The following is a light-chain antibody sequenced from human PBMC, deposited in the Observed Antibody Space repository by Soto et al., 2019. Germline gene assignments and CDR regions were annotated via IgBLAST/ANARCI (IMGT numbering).Light chain of an antibody. CDR3: SSYTSSSTRGPL. Sequence: QSALTQPASVSGSPGQSITISCTGTSSDVGGYNYVSWYQQHPGKAPKLMIYDVSNRPSGVSNRFSGSKSGNTASLTISGLQAEDEADYYCSSYTSSSTRGPLFGGGTKLIVL. CDR1: SSDVGGYNY. CDR2: DVS. J-gene: IGLJ2*01. V-gene: IGLV2-14*01.